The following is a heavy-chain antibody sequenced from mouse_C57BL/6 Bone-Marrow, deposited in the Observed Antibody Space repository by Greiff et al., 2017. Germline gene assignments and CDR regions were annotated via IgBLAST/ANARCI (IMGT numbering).Heavy chain of an antibody. CDR2: FTMYSDAT. V-gene: IGHV1-49*01. D-gene: IGHD2-1*01. CDR1: YFAFMASA. J-gene: IGHJ1*03. Sequence: QVQLQQSGAELVRPGSSVKLSCKDSYFAFMASAMHWVKQRPGHGLEWIGSFTMYSDATEYSENFKGKATLTANTSSSTAYMERSSLTSEDSAVYYCARRRGYGNWGYFDVWGTGTTVTVSS. CDR3: ARRRGYGNWGYFDV.